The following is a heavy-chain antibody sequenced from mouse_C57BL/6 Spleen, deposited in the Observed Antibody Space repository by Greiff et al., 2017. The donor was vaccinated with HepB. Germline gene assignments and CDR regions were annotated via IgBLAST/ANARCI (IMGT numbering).Heavy chain of an antibody. CDR2: IYPGDGDT. J-gene: IGHJ4*01. CDR1: GYAFSSYW. Sequence: VKLMESGAELVKPGASVKISCKASGYAFSSYWMNWVKQRPGKGLEWIGQIYPGDGDTNYNGKFKGKATLTADKSSSTAYMQLSSLTSEDSAVYFCASSPYGNPYMDYWGQGTSVTVSS. D-gene: IGHD2-1*01. CDR3: ASSPYGNPYMDY. V-gene: IGHV1-80*01.